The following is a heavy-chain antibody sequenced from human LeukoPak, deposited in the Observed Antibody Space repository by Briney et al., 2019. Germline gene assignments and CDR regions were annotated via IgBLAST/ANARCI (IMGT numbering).Heavy chain of an antibody. V-gene: IGHV4-4*02. CDR1: GGSISSNNW. CDR3: ARLEAGYYDILTGYYRLGGWYFDL. Sequence: SETLSLTCAVSGGSISSNNWWSWVRQPPGKGLEWIGEIDHSGSTNHNPSLRSRVTMSVDKPKNQFSLRLSSVTAADTVVYYCARLEAGYYDILTGYYRLGGWYFDLWGRGTLVTVSS. J-gene: IGHJ2*01. CDR2: IDHSGST. D-gene: IGHD3-9*01.